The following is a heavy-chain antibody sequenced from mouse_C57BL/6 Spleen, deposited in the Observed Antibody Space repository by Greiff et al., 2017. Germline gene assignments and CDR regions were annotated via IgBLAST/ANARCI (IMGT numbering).Heavy chain of an antibody. CDR3: ARADWDAWYFDV. J-gene: IGHJ1*03. CDR1: GYAFSSSW. D-gene: IGHD4-1*01. Sequence: QVQLQQSGPELVKPGASVKISCKASGYAFSSSWMNWVKQRPGKGLEWIGRIYPGDGDTNYNGKFKGKATLTADKSSSTAYMQLSSLTSEDSAVYFCARADWDAWYFDVWGTGTTVTVSS. CDR2: IYPGDGDT. V-gene: IGHV1-82*01.